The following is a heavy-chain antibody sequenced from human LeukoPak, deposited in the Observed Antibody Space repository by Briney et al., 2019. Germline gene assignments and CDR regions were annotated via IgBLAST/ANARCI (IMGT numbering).Heavy chain of an antibody. CDR1: GFTFSNYA. D-gene: IGHD3-10*01. CDR3: ARVPLLWFGELWGDYFDY. V-gene: IGHV3-23*01. J-gene: IGHJ4*02. CDR2: ISSSGGRT. Sequence: GGSLRLSCAASGFTFSNYAMSWVRQAPGKGLEWVSAISSSGGRTYYANSVKGRFTISRDNSKNTLYLQLSSLRAEDTAVYYCARVPLLWFGELWGDYFDYWGQGTLVTVSS.